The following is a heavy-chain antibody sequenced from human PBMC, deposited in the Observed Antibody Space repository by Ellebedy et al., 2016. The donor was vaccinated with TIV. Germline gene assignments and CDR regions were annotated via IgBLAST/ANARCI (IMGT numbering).Heavy chain of an antibody. CDR3: ARDHGSFDY. J-gene: IGHJ4*02. CDR1: GFTFSSYG. V-gene: IGHV3-33*01. Sequence: GESLKISXAASGFTFSSYGMHWVRQAPGKGLEWVAVIWYDGSNKYYADSVKGRFTISRDNSKNTLYLQMNSLRAEDTAVYYCARDHGSFDYWGQGTLVTVSS. CDR2: IWYDGSNK.